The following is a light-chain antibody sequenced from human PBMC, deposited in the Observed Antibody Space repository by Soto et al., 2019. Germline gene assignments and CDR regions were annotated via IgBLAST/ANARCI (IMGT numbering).Light chain of an antibody. Sequence: VLTQSPGTLSLSPGERGTLSCRASQSISSTFVAWYQQKPGQAPRLLIFSASKRATGIPDRFSGSASGTDSFHDSGSVTDFTLTISRLEPEDFAVYYCHHYGSSLPDTFGQGTKLAIK. CDR3: HHYGSSLPDT. J-gene: IGKJ2*01. CDR1: QSISSTF. V-gene: IGKV3-20*01. CDR2: SAS.